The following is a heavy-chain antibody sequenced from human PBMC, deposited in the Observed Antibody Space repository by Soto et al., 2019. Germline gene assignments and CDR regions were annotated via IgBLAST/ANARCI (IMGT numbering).Heavy chain of an antibody. CDR1: GGTFSSYA. V-gene: IGHV1-69*12. CDR2: IIPIFGTA. Sequence: QVQLVQSGAEVKKPGSSVKVSCKASGGTFSSYAISWVLQAPGQGLEWMGGIIPIFGTANYAQKFQGRVTITADESTSTAYMELSSLSSEDTAVYYCASPPPHYYYYGMDVWGQGTTVTVSS. J-gene: IGHJ6*02. CDR3: ASPPPHYYYYGMDV.